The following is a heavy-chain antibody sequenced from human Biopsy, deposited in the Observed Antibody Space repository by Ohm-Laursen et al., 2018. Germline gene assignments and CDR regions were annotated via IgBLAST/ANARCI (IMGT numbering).Heavy chain of an antibody. CDR2: IKSKTDGGTT. V-gene: IGHV3-15*01. CDR3: ARAKSVLDYFYGLDV. D-gene: IGHD5/OR15-5a*01. CDR1: GFTFSNAW. Sequence: SLRLSCTASGFTFSNAWMNWVRQAPGKGLEWVGRIKSKTDGGTTDYAAPVKDRFTISRDDSKNTLYLQMNSLRAEDTAVYYCARAKSVLDYFYGLDVWGQGTTVTVSS. J-gene: IGHJ6*02.